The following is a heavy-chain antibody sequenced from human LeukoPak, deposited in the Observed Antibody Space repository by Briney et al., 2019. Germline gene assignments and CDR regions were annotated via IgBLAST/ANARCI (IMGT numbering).Heavy chain of an antibody. D-gene: IGHD3-10*01. J-gene: IGHJ4*02. Sequence: PSETLSLTCTVSGGSISSYYWSWLRQPPGKGLEWIGYIYYSGSTNYNPSLKSRVTISVDTSKNQFSLKLSSVTAADTAVYYCASRWFGELLLSPYYFDYWGQGTLVTVSS. CDR3: ASRWFGELLLSPYYFDY. CDR1: GGSISSYY. V-gene: IGHV4-59*12. CDR2: IYYSGST.